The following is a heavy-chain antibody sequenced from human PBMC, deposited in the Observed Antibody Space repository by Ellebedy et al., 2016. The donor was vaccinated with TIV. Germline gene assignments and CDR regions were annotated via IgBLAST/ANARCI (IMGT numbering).Heavy chain of an antibody. CDR2: INPNSGGT. Sequence: ASVKVSCKASGYTFTSYGISWVRQAPGQGLEWMGWINPNSGGTNYAQKFQGRVTMTRDTSISTAYMELSRLRSDDTAVYYCAALPLPRYSSSWYLQVVVDYWGQGTLVTVSS. J-gene: IGHJ4*02. D-gene: IGHD6-13*01. CDR3: AALPLPRYSSSWYLQVVVDY. CDR1: GYTFTSYG. V-gene: IGHV1-2*02.